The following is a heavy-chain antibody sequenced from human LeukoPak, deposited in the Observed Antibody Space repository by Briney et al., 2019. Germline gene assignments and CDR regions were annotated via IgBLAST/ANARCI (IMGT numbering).Heavy chain of an antibody. J-gene: IGHJ4*02. D-gene: IGHD4/OR15-4a*01. Sequence: GGSLRLSCAASGFTFSSYEMHWVRQAPGKGLEWVSYISSSDSTIYYADSVKGRFTISRDNAKNSLYLQMNSLRAEDTAVYYCARDGAFDYWGQGTLVTVSS. CDR1: GFTFSSYE. V-gene: IGHV3-48*03. CDR3: ARDGAFDY. CDR2: ISSSDSTI.